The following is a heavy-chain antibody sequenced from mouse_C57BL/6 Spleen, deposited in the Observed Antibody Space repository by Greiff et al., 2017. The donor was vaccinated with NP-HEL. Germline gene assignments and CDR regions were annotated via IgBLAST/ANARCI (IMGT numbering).Heavy chain of an antibody. Sequence: EVQLQQSGPELVKPGASVKISCKASGYTFTDYYMNWVKQSHGKSLEWIGDINPNNGGTSYNQKFKGKATLTVDKSSSTAYMELRSLTSEDSAVYYCARVPDYYGSPCFDYWGQGTTLTVSS. V-gene: IGHV1-26*01. D-gene: IGHD1-1*01. CDR3: ARVPDYYGSPCFDY. J-gene: IGHJ2*01. CDR2: INPNNGGT. CDR1: GYTFTDYY.